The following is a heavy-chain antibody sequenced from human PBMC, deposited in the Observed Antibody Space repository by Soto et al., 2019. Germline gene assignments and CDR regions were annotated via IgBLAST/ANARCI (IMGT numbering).Heavy chain of an antibody. CDR1: GFSLSTSGVG. CDR3: AHSTPPRLLDI. Sequence: QITLKESGPTLVKPTQTLTLTCTFSGFSLSTSGVGVGWVRQPPGKALEWLALIYWDDDKRYSPSLESRLTVTKDTSQVQGVLTMTNMDPVDTATYYRAHSTPPRLLDIWSQGTMVTVSA. V-gene: IGHV2-5*02. D-gene: IGHD2-15*01. J-gene: IGHJ3*02. CDR2: IYWDDDK.